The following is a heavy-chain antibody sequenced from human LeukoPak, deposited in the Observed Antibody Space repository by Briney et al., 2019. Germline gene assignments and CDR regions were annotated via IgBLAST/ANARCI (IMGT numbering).Heavy chain of an antibody. D-gene: IGHD6-19*01. Sequence: SETLSLTCAVSGYSISSGYYWGWIRQPPGKGLEWIGSIYHSGSTYYNPSLKSRVTISVDTSKNQFSLKLSSVTAADTAVYYCARHRIAVAGTFDYWGQGTLVTVSS. CDR1: GYSISSGYY. CDR3: ARHRIAVAGTFDY. CDR2: IYHSGST. V-gene: IGHV4-38-2*01. J-gene: IGHJ4*02.